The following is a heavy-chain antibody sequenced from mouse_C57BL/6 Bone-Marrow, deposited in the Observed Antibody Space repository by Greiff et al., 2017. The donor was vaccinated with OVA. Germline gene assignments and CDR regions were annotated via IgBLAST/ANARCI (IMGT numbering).Heavy chain of an antibody. CDR1: GFTFTAYY. CDR2: IRNKANGYTT. CDR3: ASLILLRLGDYWYFDV. Sequence: EVQVVESGGGLVQPGGSLSLSCAASGFTFTAYYMSWVRQPPGKALEWLGFIRNKANGYTTEYSASVKGRFTISRDTSQSILYLQMNALRAEDSATYYCASLILLRLGDYWYFDVWGTGTTVTVSS. J-gene: IGHJ1*03. V-gene: IGHV7-3*01. D-gene: IGHD1-2*01.